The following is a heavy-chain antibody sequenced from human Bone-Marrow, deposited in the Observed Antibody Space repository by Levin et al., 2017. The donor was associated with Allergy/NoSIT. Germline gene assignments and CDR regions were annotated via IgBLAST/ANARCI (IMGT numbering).Heavy chain of an antibody. CDR2: ISYDGSNK. CDR3: ARDYIERAVSGPYEY. J-gene: IGHJ4*02. Sequence: GGSLRLSCAASGFIFSTYGMHWVRQAPGKGLEWVAVISYDGSNKYYPDSVKGRFTISRDNSKKTLYLQMNSLRPDDTAVYYCARDYIERAVSGPYEYWGRGTLVTVS. D-gene: IGHD3-10*01. V-gene: IGHV3-30*03. CDR1: GFIFSTYG.